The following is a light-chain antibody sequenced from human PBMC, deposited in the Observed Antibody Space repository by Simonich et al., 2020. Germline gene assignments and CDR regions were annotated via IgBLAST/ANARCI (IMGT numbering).Light chain of an antibody. CDR2: EGS. V-gene: IGLV2-23*03. Sequence: QSALTQPASVSGSPGQSITISCTGTSSDVGSYKLVSWYTPHPGKAPKLMIYEGSKRPSGVSNRFSGSKSGNTASLTSSGLQAEDEADYYCCSYAGSSTFVVFGGGTKLTVL. J-gene: IGLJ2*01. CDR3: CSYAGSSTFVV. CDR1: SSDVGSYKL.